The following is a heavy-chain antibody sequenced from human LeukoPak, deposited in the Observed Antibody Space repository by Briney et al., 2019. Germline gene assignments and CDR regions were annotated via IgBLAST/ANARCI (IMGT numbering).Heavy chain of an antibody. D-gene: IGHD3-9*01. CDR2: INHSGST. Sequence: ASETLSLTCTVSGGSISSYYWSWIRQPPGKGLEWIGEINHSGSTNYNPSLKSRVTISVDTSKNQFSLKLSSVTAADTAVYYCARSNAPKLRYFDWLPRGGAFDIWGQGTMVTVSS. CDR1: GGSISSYY. V-gene: IGHV4-34*01. CDR3: ARSNAPKLRYFDWLPRGGAFDI. J-gene: IGHJ3*02.